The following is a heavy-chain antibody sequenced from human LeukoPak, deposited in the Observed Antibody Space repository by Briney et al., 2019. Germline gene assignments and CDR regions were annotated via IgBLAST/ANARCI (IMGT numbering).Heavy chain of an antibody. CDR1: GSTFTSYD. CDR3: ASSRITMVRGYNWLDP. CDR2: MNPNSGNT. Sequence: ASVKVSCKASGSTFTSYDINWVRQATGQGLEWMGWMNPNSGNTGYAQKFQGRVTMTRNTSISTAYMELSSPRSEDTAVYYCASSRITMVRGYNWLDPWGQGTLVTVSS. V-gene: IGHV1-8*01. D-gene: IGHD3-10*01. J-gene: IGHJ5*02.